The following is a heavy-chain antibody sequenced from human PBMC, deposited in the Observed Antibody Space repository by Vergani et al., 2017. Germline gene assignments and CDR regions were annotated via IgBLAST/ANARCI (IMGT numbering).Heavy chain of an antibody. Sequence: QVQLQQWGAGLLKPSETLSLTCAVSGYSISSGYYWGWIRQPPGQGLEWIGSIYHSGSTYYNPSLKSRVTISGDTSKNQFSRKLSSVPAADTAVYYCARRDVVLMVGVWYFDLWGRGTLVTVSS. V-gene: IGHV4-38-2*01. CDR1: GYSISSGYY. D-gene: IGHD2-8*01. CDR3: ARRDVVLMVGVWYFDL. J-gene: IGHJ2*01. CDR2: IYHSGST.